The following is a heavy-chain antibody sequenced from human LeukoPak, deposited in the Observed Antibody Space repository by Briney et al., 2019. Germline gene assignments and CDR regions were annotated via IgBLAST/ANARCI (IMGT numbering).Heavy chain of an antibody. V-gene: IGHV1-24*01. D-gene: IGHD2-15*01. Sequence: ASVKVSCKASGYTLTELSMHWVRQAPGKGLEWMRGFDPEDGETIYAQKFQGRVTMTEDTSTDTAYMELSSLRSEDTAVYYCATEGSRYCSGGSCYPWGQGTLVTVSS. CDR1: GYTLTELS. J-gene: IGHJ5*02. CDR2: FDPEDGET. CDR3: ATEGSRYCSGGSCYP.